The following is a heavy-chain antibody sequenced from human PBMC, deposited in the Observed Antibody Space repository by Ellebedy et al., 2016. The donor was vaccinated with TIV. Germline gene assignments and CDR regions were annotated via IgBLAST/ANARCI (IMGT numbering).Heavy chain of an antibody. Sequence: GESLKISCAASGFTFRNYWLHSVRQLPGKGLMWVSHTNTDGSRTSYAASVKGRLTISKDNAKNTLLLQMNSLRAEDTAVYYCARGKQTWRSEDFWGQGTLVTVSS. V-gene: IGHV3-74*01. CDR1: GFTFRNYW. D-gene: IGHD3-3*01. CDR2: TNTDGSRT. CDR3: ARGKQTWRSEDF. J-gene: IGHJ4*02.